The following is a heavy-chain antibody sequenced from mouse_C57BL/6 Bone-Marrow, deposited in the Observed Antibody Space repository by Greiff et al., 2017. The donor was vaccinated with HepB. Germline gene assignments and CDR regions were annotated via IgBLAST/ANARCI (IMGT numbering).Heavy chain of an antibody. J-gene: IGHJ3*01. CDR3: AGPPALKTAQAAWFAY. Sequence: VQLQQSGAELAKPGASVKLSCKASGYTFTSYWMHWVKQRPGQGLEWIGYINPSSGYTKYNQKFKDTATLTADKSSSTAYMQLSSLTYEDSAVYYCAGPPALKTAQAAWFAYWGQGTLVTVSA. D-gene: IGHD3-2*02. CDR1: GYTFTSYW. V-gene: IGHV1-7*01. CDR2: INPSSGYT.